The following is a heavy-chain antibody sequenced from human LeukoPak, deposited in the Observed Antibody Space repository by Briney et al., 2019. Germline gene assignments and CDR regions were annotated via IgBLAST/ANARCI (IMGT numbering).Heavy chain of an antibody. V-gene: IGHV1-24*01. CDR1: GYTLTVLS. J-gene: IGHJ4*02. Sequence: ASVKVSCKVSGYTLTVLSMQWVRQAPGKGLEWMGGFDPEDGETIYAEKFQGRVTMTEDTSIETAYMELSSLRSEDTAVYYCATSSGELLGREFDYWGQGTLVTVSS. D-gene: IGHD1-26*01. CDR3: ATSSGELLGREFDY. CDR2: FDPEDGET.